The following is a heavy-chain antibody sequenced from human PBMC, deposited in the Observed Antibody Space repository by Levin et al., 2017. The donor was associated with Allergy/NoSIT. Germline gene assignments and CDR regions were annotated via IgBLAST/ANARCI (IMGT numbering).Heavy chain of an antibody. CDR1: GFTFSSHN. V-gene: IGHV3-13*01. J-gene: IGHJ4*02. Sequence: PGGSLRLSCAASGFTFSSHNMHWVRQATGESLEWVSGIGTAGDTYYPGSVQGRFTISRENAKNSLYLQMNSLRAGDTAIYYCVKALGVTGTVTFDFWGQGTLVTVSS. CDR3: VKALGVTGTVTFDF. CDR2: IGTAGDT. D-gene: IGHD6-19*01.